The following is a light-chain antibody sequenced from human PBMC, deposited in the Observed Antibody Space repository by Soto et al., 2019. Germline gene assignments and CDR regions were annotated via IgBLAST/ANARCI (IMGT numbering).Light chain of an antibody. CDR1: LTISSY. CDR3: QQSHSIPWK. CDR2: AAS. V-gene: IGKV1-39*01. Sequence: DMQITQSPSSRSAFVGDRVTITCRASLTISSYLNWYQQKSGKAPKLLISAASSFESGVPPRFSGSGSGTDFTLTITSLQPEDFATYYCQQSHSIPWKFGQGTKVDIK. J-gene: IGKJ1*01.